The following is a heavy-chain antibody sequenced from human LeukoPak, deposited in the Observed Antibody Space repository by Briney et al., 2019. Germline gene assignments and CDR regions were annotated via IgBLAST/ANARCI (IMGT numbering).Heavy chain of an antibody. CDR2: INSRSDKI. J-gene: IGHJ5*02. V-gene: IGHV3-21*01. D-gene: IGHD3-10*01. Sequence: GGSLRLSCAASGFIFSSYTMNWVRQAPGKGLEWVSSINSRSDKIFYADSVKGRFTISRDNAKNSSYLQMNSLRAEDTAVYYCARDVMVRNWFDPWGQGTLVTVS. CDR3: ARDVMVRNWFDP. CDR1: GFIFSSYT.